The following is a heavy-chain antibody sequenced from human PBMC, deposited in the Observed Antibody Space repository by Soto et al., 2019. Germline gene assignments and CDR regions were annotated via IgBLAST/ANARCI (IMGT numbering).Heavy chain of an antibody. Sequence: PSETLSLTCTVSGGSISSSSYYWGWIRKPPGKGLEWIGSIYYSGSTYYNPSLKSRVTISVDTSKNQFSLKLSSVTAADTAVYYCASQTAGRLYDILTGYQNYYYYGMDVWGQGTTVTVSS. CDR3: ASQTAGRLYDILTGYQNYYYYGMDV. V-gene: IGHV4-39*01. D-gene: IGHD3-9*01. CDR2: IYYSGST. CDR1: GGSISSSSYY. J-gene: IGHJ6*02.